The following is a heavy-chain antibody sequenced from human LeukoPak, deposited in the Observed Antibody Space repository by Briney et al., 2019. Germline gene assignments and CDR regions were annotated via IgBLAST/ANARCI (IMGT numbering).Heavy chain of an antibody. V-gene: IGHV4-61*02. J-gene: IGHJ4*02. Sequence: SETLSLTCTVSGGSISSGSYYWSWIRQPAGKGPEWTGRIYTSGSTNYNPSLKSRVTISVDTSKNQFSLKLSSVNAAHTAVYVCAMVGYGSASYSDYWGQGPLVTVSS. CDR3: AMVGYGSASYSDY. CDR2: IYTSGST. CDR1: GGSISSGSYY. D-gene: IGHD3-10*01.